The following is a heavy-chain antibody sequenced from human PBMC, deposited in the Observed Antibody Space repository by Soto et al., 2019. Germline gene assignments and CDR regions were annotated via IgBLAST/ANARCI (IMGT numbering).Heavy chain of an antibody. J-gene: IGHJ1*01. CDR2: ISGSGGST. CDR3: VQYYYDSSGYYYRPKYFQH. V-gene: IGHV3-23*01. CDR1: GFTFSSYA. D-gene: IGHD3-22*01. Sequence: LRLSCAASGFTFSSYAMSWVRQAPGKGLECVSAISGSGGSTYYADSVKGRFTISRDNSKNTLYLQMNSLRAEDTAVYYCVQYYYDSSGYYYRPKYFQHWGQGTLVTVSS.